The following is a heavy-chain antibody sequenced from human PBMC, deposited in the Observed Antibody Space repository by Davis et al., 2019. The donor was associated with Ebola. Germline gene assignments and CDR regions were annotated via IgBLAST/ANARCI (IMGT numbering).Heavy chain of an antibody. D-gene: IGHD2-2*02. V-gene: IGHV4-30-4*01. Sequence: MPSETLSLTCTVSGGSISSGDYYWSWIRQPPGKGLEWIGYIYYSGSTHYNSSLKSRVTISVDTSKNQFSLKLSSVTAADTAVYYCARGEVRYCSSTSCYNYGMDVWGQGTTVTVSS. CDR1: GGSISSGDYY. CDR2: IYYSGST. J-gene: IGHJ6*02. CDR3: ARGEVRYCSSTSCYNYGMDV.